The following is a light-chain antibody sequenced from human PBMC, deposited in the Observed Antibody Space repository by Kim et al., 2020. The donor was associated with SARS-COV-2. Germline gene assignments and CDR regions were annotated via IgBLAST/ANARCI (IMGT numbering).Light chain of an antibody. CDR3: QVWDSSTAWV. Sequence: VALGQTARITCGGNNIGSKNVHWYQPKPGQAPVLVIYRDSNRPSGIPERFSGSNSGNTATLTISRAQAGDEADYYCQVWDSSTAWVFGGGTQLTVL. V-gene: IGLV3-9*01. J-gene: IGLJ3*02. CDR2: RDS. CDR1: NIGSKN.